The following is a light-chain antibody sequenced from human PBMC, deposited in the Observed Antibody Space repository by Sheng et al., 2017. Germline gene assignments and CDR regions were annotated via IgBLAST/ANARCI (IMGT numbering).Light chain of an antibody. Sequence: DIQMTQSPSTLSASVGDRVTITCRASQLKPGKAPKLLLYKASTLEGGVPSRFSGSGSGAEFTLTISSLQPDDFATYYYQQFNTYYSFAQGTKLEIK. CDR1: Q. V-gene: IGKV1-5*03. J-gene: IGKJ2*03. CDR2: KAS. CDR3: QQFNTYYS.